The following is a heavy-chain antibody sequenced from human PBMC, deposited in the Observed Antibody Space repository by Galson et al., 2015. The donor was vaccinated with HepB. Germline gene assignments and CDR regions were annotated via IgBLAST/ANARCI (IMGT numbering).Heavy chain of an antibody. J-gene: IGHJ5*02. CDR2: IDPSDSYT. CDR3: ARHEMSGVVVAANWFDP. V-gene: IGHV5-10-1*01. CDR1: GYSFTSYW. Sequence: QSGAEVKKPGESLRISCKGSGYSFTSYWISWVRQMPGKGLEWMGRIDPSDSYTNYSPSFQGHVTISADKSISTAYLQWSSLKASDTAMYYCARHEMSGVVVAANWFDPWGQGTLVTVSS. D-gene: IGHD2-15*01.